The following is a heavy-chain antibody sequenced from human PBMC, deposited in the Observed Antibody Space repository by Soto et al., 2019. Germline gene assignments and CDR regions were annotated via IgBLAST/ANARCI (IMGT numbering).Heavy chain of an antibody. J-gene: IGHJ4*02. D-gene: IGHD6-13*01. Sequence: EVQLVESGGGLVQPGGSLRLSCAASGFTFSSYWMYWVRQAPGKGLVWVSHINSDGSSTSYADSVKGRFTISRDNAKNTLYLQVNSLRAGDPAVYYCARGFSSSWGLASDYWGQGIFVTVSS. CDR3: ARGFSSSWGLASDY. V-gene: IGHV3-74*01. CDR2: INSDGSST. CDR1: GFTFSSYW.